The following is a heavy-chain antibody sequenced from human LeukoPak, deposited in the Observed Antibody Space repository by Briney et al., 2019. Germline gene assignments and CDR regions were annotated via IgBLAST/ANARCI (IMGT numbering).Heavy chain of an antibody. CDR2: IYFGGYT. CDR1: GFTVSSNC. Sequence: GGSLRLSCAASGFTVSSNCMNWVRQAPGKGLEWGAVIYFGGYTNYADSVESGFTISSDNSKNTLYLQINSRRAEETAVYYWAKLRRTTMVRTTRNRDAFDIWGQGTMFTVS. D-gene: IGHD3-10*01. V-gene: IGHV3-66*01. CDR3: AKLRRTTMVRTTRNRDAFDI. J-gene: IGHJ3*02.